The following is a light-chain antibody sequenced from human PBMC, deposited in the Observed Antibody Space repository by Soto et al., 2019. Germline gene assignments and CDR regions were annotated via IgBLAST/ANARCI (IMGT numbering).Light chain of an antibody. V-gene: IGKV1-9*01. CDR3: QHLNSYPIT. Sequence: IHLTQFPSSLSASVGNRVTITCRASQGVSSHLAWHQQKPGKAPKLLIYEVSTLQSGVPSRFSGSLSGTDFTLTISSLQPEDFATYYCQHLNSYPITFGQGTRLEIK. CDR1: QGVSSH. CDR2: EVS. J-gene: IGKJ5*01.